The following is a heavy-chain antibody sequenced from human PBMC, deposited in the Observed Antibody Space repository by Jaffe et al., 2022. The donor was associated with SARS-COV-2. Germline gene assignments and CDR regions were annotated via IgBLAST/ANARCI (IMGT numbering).Heavy chain of an antibody. CDR3: AKKSGGIHYYYMDV. J-gene: IGHJ6*03. CDR1: GFTFSLYS. Sequence: EVQLVESGGGLVKPGGSLRLSCAVSGFTFSLYSMNWVRQAPGKGLEWVSSISSSSDYIYYADSVKGRFTISRDNAKNSLYLQLNSLRAEDTALYFCAKKSGGIHYYYMDVWGRGTRVTVSS. V-gene: IGHV3-21*01. CDR2: ISSSSDYI. D-gene: IGHD6-19*01.